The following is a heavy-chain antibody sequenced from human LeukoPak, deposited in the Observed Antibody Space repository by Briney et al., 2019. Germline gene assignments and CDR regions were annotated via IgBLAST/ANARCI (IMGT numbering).Heavy chain of an antibody. CDR1: GFTFSSYS. CDR2: ISSSSSYI. CDR3: ARDTVNYYYGMDV. J-gene: IGHJ6*02. V-gene: IGHV3-21*01. Sequence: GGSLRLSCAASGFTFSSYSMNWVRQAPGKGLEWVSSISSSSSYIYYADSVKGRFTISRDNAKNSLYLQMNSLRAEDTAVYYCARDTVNYYYGMDVWGQGTTVTVSS. D-gene: IGHD4-11*01.